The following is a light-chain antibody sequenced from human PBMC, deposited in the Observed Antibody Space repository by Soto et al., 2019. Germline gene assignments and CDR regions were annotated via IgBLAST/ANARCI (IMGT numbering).Light chain of an antibody. CDR1: QSVSSY. V-gene: IGKV3-11*01. J-gene: IGKJ4*01. Sequence: EIVMTQSPATLSLSPGERATLSCRASQSVSSYLAWYQQTPGQAPRRLSYDVSNRAPGIPVRFSASGSGTDYPLTISRLEPEDFAVYYCQQRSNWPSTFGGGNKVEIK. CDR2: DVS. CDR3: QQRSNWPST.